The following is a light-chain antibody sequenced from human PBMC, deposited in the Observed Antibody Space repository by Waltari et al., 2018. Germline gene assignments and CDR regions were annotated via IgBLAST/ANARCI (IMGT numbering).Light chain of an antibody. CDR3: SSYAHNNHFV. J-gene: IGLJ1*01. CDR1: NSDVGAYNY. V-gene: IGLV2-8*01. Sequence: QSVLTQPPSATGSPGQSVTISCTGHNSDVGAYNYVPWYQQHPGKVPKLLIYEVTKRPSGVPDRFSGSKSGNTASLTVSGLQADDEADYYCSSYAHNNHFVFGTGTKVTVL. CDR2: EVT.